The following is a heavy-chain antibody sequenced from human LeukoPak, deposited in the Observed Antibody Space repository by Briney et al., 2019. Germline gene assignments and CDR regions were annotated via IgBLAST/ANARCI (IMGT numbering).Heavy chain of an antibody. CDR1: GGTFSSYA. D-gene: IGHD2-2*01. V-gene: IGHV1-2*02. Sequence: ASVKVSCKASGGTFSSYAISWVRQAPGQGLEWMAWINPNSGGAYYAQNFHDRITMTRDTSISTAYMELSRLRSDDTAIYYCARANALYCSSTSCLFDYWGQGTLVTASS. J-gene: IGHJ4*02. CDR3: ARANALYCSSTSCLFDY. CDR2: INPNSGGA.